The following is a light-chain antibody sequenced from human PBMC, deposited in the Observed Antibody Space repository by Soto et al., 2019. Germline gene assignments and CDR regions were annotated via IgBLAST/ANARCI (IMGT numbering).Light chain of an antibody. Sequence: DIQMTQSPSSVSASVGDRVTITCRASQGINNWLAWYQQKPGKAHNLLIYTTSSLQSGVPSRLSGSGAGTDFTLTISSQQPEDSATYYCQQANSLPLTFGGGTKVEIK. CDR1: QGINNW. CDR2: TTS. J-gene: IGKJ4*01. V-gene: IGKV1D-12*01. CDR3: QQANSLPLT.